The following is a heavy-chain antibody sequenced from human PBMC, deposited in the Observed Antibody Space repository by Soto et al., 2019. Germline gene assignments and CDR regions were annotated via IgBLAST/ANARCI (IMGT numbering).Heavy chain of an antibody. V-gene: IGHV3-23*01. J-gene: IGHJ4*02. CDR2: LPEIGTNT. CDR3: AKKSGVGATWYFDY. CDR1: GFTFSNYG. D-gene: IGHD1-26*01. Sequence: EVQLLESGGGLVQPGGSLRLSCAASGFTFSNYGMSWVRQAPGKGLEWVSALPEIGTNTYYADSVKGRFTISRDNSKYTLFLQINNLRAGDTAVYYCAKKSGVGATWYFDYWGQGTLVTVSS.